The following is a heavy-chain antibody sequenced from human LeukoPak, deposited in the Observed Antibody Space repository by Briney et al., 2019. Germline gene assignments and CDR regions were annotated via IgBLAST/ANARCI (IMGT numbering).Heavy chain of an antibody. CDR3: ARDISTSSDAFDI. V-gene: IGHV4-39*07. Sequence: SETLSLTCVVSGGSISSSSCYWGWIRQPPGKGLEWIGSIYYSGSTYYNPSLKSRVTISVDRSKNQFSLKLSSVTAADTAVYYCARDISTSSDAFDIWGQGTMVTVSS. CDR1: GGSISSSSCY. J-gene: IGHJ3*02. D-gene: IGHD2-2*01. CDR2: IYYSGST.